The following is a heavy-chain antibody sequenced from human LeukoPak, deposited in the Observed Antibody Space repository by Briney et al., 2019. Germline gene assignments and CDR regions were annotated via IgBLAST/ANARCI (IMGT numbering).Heavy chain of an antibody. J-gene: IGHJ4*02. CDR1: GYTFTGYY. CDR2: INPNSGGT. Sequence: ASVEVSCKASGYTFTGYYMHWVRLAPGQGLEWMGWINPNSGGTNYAQKFQGRVTMTRDTSISTAYMELNRLRSDDTAVYYCARAHVTTGPDYWGQGTLVTVSS. D-gene: IGHD1-1*01. V-gene: IGHV1-2*02. CDR3: ARAHVTTGPDY.